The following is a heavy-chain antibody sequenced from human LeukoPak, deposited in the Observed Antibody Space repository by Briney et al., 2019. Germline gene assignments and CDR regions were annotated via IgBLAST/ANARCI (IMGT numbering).Heavy chain of an antibody. CDR1: GFTFSSYA. CDR2: ISYDGSNK. J-gene: IGHJ3*02. V-gene: IGHV3-30-3*01. CDR3: AKGLEGYSYGFDAFDI. Sequence: GGSLRLSCAASGFTFSSYAMHWVRQAPGKGLEWVAVISYDGSNKYYADSVKGRFTISRDYSKNTLYLQMNSLRAEDTAVYYCAKGLEGYSYGFDAFDIWGQGTMVTVSS. D-gene: IGHD5-18*01.